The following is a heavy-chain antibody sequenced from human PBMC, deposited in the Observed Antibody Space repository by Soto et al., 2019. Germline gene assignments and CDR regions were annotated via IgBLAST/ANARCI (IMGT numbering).Heavy chain of an antibody. Sequence: GGSLRLSCAASGFTFSSYGMHWVRQAPGKGLEWVAFMWFDGCNKYYADSVKGRFIISRDDSKNTLYLQMNSLRAEDTAVYYCAREGGSGPDYWGQGTLVTVSS. CDR3: AREGGSGPDY. J-gene: IGHJ4*02. CDR2: MWFDGCNK. D-gene: IGHD6-19*01. CDR1: GFTFSSYG. V-gene: IGHV3-33*01.